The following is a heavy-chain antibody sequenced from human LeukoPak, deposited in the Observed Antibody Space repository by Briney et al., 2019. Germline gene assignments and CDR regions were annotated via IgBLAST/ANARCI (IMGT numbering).Heavy chain of an antibody. D-gene: IGHD6-13*01. Sequence: SGTLSLTCAVSGGSISSGNWWSWVRQPPGKGLEWIGEIHHNGNTNYNPSLKSRVTISVDKSKNQFSLKLSSVTAADTAVYYCARDTAAAGSDWFDPWGQGTLVTVSS. CDR3: ARDTAAAGSDWFDP. CDR2: IHHNGNT. CDR1: GGSISSGNW. J-gene: IGHJ5*02. V-gene: IGHV4-4*02.